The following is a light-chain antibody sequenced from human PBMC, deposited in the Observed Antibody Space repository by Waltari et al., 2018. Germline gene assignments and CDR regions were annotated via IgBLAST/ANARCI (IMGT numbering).Light chain of an antibody. CDR1: SDDVGAYNY. Sequence: QSALTQPASVSGSPGQSITISCTGTSDDVGAYNYVSWYQQHPGKAPKLLISDVSERPSGVSNRFSCSKSGNTASLTISGLQSEDEADYYCCSLTTSTSLDYVFGTGTKVTVL. CDR3: CSLTTSTSLDYV. V-gene: IGLV2-14*01. J-gene: IGLJ1*01. CDR2: DVS.